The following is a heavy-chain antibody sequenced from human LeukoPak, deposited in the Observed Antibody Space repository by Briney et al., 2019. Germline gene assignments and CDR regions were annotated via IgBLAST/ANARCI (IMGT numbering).Heavy chain of an antibody. CDR2: IPYDGTNK. J-gene: IGHJ3*02. CDR3: ARGGARRYDFWSGYRDAFDI. V-gene: IGHV3-30*02. Sequence: GGSLRLSCATSGFTFSNYGIHWVRQAPGKGLEWLSFIPYDGTNKYYADSVKGRFTISRDNSKNTLYLQMNSLRAEDTAVYYCARGGARRYDFWSGYRDAFDIWGQGTMVTVSS. CDR1: GFTFSNYG. D-gene: IGHD3-3*01.